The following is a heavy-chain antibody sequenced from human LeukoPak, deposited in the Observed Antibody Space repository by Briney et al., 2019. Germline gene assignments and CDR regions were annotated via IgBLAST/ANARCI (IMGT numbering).Heavy chain of an antibody. V-gene: IGHV3-7*03. Sequence: PGGSLRLSCTASGFIFSSYWMTWARQAPGKGLEWVANIKQDGNEKYYVDSVKGRFTISRDNAQNSLYLQMNSLRADDTAVYYCARKLGYCTGASCYVDYWGQGTLVTVSS. CDR1: GFIFSSYW. CDR2: IKQDGNEK. CDR3: ARKLGYCTGASCYVDY. D-gene: IGHD2-2*01. J-gene: IGHJ4*02.